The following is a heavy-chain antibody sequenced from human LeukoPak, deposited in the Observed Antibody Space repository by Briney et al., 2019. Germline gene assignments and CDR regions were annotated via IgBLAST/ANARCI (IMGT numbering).Heavy chain of an antibody. Sequence: SETLSLTCAVSGGSISSGGYSWSWIRQPPGKGLEWIGYIYHSGSTYYNPSLKSRVTISVDRSKNQFSLKLSSVTAADTAVYYCAGSIAAAGFWFDPWGQGTLVTVSS. D-gene: IGHD6-13*01. CDR3: AGSIAAAGFWFDP. V-gene: IGHV4-30-2*01. CDR1: GGSISSGGYS. CDR2: IYHSGST. J-gene: IGHJ5*02.